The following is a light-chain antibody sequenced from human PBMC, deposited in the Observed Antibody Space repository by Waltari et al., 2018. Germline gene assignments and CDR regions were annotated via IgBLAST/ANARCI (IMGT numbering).Light chain of an antibody. J-gene: IGLJ3*02. CDR1: RHNVGNQG. Sequence: QAGLIQPPSVSRALGQTATLTCAGNRHNVGNQGVAWLQQHQGHPPKPLSYRSDNRPSGISERFSASRSGNTASLTITGLQADDEADYYCSAWDKDLVAVVFGGGTKLTVL. V-gene: IGLV10-54*04. CDR2: RSD. CDR3: SAWDKDLVAVV.